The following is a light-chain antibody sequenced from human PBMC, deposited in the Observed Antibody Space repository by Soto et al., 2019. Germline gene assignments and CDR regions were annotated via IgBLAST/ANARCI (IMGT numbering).Light chain of an antibody. CDR2: KAS. Sequence: DIQMTQFPSTLSASVGDRVTLTCRASQSISTWLAWYQQKPGKAPKLLIYKASNLESGVPSRFSGSGSGTEFTLTISSLQPGDFGTYYCQHYKEYPWTFGLGTKVEIE. CDR1: QSISTW. J-gene: IGKJ1*01. V-gene: IGKV1-5*03. CDR3: QHYKEYPWT.